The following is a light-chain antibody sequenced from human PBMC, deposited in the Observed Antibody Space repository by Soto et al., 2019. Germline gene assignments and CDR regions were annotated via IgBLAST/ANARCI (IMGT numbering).Light chain of an antibody. Sequence: EIVLTQSPATLSLSPGETATLSCRASQSISRYLAWYQQKPGQAPRLLIYDASIRATGIPARFRGGGSETDFTLTISSLAPEDCAIYYCQQRGTWPRVTFGGGTKVEIK. CDR2: DAS. V-gene: IGKV3-11*01. J-gene: IGKJ4*01. CDR3: QQRGTWPRVT. CDR1: QSISRY.